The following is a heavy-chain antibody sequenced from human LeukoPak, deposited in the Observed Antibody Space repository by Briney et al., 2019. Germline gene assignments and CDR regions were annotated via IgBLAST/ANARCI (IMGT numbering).Heavy chain of an antibody. D-gene: IGHD3-22*01. CDR1: GGSISSYY. Sequence: SETLSLTRTVSGGSISSYYWSWIRQPPGKGLEWIGYIYYSGSTNYNPSLKSRVTISVDTSKNQFSLKLSSVTAADTAVYYCARGKTYYDISKDAFDIWGQGTMVTVSS. J-gene: IGHJ3*02. CDR3: ARGKTYYDISKDAFDI. V-gene: IGHV4-59*01. CDR2: IYYSGST.